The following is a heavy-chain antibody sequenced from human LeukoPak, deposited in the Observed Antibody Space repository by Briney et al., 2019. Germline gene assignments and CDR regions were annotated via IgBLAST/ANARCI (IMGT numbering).Heavy chain of an antibody. Sequence: GGSLRLSCAASGFTFSSYSMNWVRQAPGKGLEWVSSISSSSSYIYYADSVKGRFTISRDNAKNSLYLQMNSLRAEDTAVYYCAREDDSSGYGMDYWGQGTLVTVSS. J-gene: IGHJ4*02. D-gene: IGHD3-22*01. V-gene: IGHV3-21*01. CDR1: GFTFSSYS. CDR2: ISSSSSYI. CDR3: AREDDSSGYGMDY.